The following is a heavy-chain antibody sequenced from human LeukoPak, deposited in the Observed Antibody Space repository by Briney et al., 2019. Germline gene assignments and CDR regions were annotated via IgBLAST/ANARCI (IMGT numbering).Heavy chain of an antibody. CDR3: ARDPAPNYYDNRGYYLDY. CDR2: IYYSGST. D-gene: IGHD3-22*01. Sequence: SETLSLTCTVSGDSIGSADYYWTWIRQPPGKGLEWIGNIYYSGSTSYKSSLKSRVTMSLDTSKNQVSLKLSSVTAADTAVYYCARDPAPNYYDNRGYYLDYWGQGILVTVSS. J-gene: IGHJ4*02. V-gene: IGHV4-30-4*01. CDR1: GDSIGSADYY.